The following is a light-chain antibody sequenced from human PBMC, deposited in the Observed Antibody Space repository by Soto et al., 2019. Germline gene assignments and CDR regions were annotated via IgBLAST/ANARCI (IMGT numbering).Light chain of an antibody. CDR1: QSISSW. CDR3: QQYNSYSLFT. Sequence: DIQMTQSPSTLSASVGDRVTITCRASQSISSWLAWYQQKPGKAPKLLIYDASSLESRLPSRFSGSGSGTEFTHTISSLQPDDFATYYCQQYNSYSLFTFGPGTKVDI. V-gene: IGKV1-5*01. J-gene: IGKJ3*01. CDR2: DAS.